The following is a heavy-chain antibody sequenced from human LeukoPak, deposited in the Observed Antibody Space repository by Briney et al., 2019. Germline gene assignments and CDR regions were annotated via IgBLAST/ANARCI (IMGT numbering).Heavy chain of an antibody. V-gene: IGHV3-33*01. CDR3: ARGGYCSSTSCYQPNWFDP. CDR1: GFTFSSYG. J-gene: IGHJ5*02. Sequence: QPGGSLRLSCAASGFTFSSYGMHWVRQAPGKGLEWVAVIWYDGSNKYYADSVKGRFTISRDNSKNTLYLQMNSLRAEDTAVYYCARGGYCSSTSCYQPNWFDPWGQGTLVTVSS. D-gene: IGHD2-2*01. CDR2: IWYDGSNK.